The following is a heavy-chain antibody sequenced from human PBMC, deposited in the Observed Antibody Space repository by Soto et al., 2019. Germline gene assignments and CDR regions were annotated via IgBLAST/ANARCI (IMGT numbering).Heavy chain of an antibody. CDR3: IHSGADIVGAY. Sequence: QITLKESGPTLVKPTQTHTLTCTFSGFSLRISEVGVGWFRQPPGKALEWLALIYWDDDKRYSPSLKSRLTITKDTSKNQVVLTMTNMDPVDTGTYYCIHSGADIVGAYWGQGILVTVSS. CDR1: GFSLRISEVG. J-gene: IGHJ4*02. V-gene: IGHV2-5*02. CDR2: IYWDDDK. D-gene: IGHD2-15*01.